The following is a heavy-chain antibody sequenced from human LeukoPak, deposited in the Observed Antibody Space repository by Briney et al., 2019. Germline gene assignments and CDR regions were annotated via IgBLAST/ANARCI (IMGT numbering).Heavy chain of an antibody. CDR2: ITTSGSTI. Sequence: GRSLRLSCAASGFTFRDYYMSWIRQAPGKGLEWVSYITTSGSTIYYADSVKGRFTISTDNAKNSLFLQMNSLRGEDTAIYYCVYYFDSSGFGNDAFEIWGQGTMVTVSS. CDR3: VYYFDSSGFGNDAFEI. V-gene: IGHV3-11*04. D-gene: IGHD3-22*01. CDR1: GFTFRDYY. J-gene: IGHJ3*02.